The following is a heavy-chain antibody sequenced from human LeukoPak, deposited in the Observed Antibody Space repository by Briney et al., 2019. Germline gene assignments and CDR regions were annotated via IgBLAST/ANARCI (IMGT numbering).Heavy chain of an antibody. CDR1: GYSFTSYW. CDR3: ARLSVAAAGTGYWFDP. D-gene: IGHD6-13*01. J-gene: IGHJ5*02. Sequence: GESLKISCKGSGYSFTSYWIGWVRQMPGKGLEWMGIIYPGDSDTRYSPSFQGQVTISADKSISTAYLQWSSLKASDTAMYYCARLSVAAAGTGYWFDPWGQGTLVTVSS. V-gene: IGHV5-51*01. CDR2: IYPGDSDT.